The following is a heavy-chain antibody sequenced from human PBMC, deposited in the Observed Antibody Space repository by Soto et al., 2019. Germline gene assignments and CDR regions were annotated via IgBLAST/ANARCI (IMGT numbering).Heavy chain of an antibody. J-gene: IGHJ6*02. D-gene: IGHD3-3*01. CDR3: AGRVSYYDLRRHDYGMDG. Sequence: QVQLVQSGAEVKKPGSSVKVSCKASGVTFSSYAISWVRQAPGQGLEWMGGIIPILGTANYAQKFQGRVTITADESTSTAYRELSSLRAEDTAVYYCAGRVSYYDLRRHDYGMDGWGPGTTVPGSS. CDR2: IIPILGTA. V-gene: IGHV1-69*01. CDR1: GVTFSSYA.